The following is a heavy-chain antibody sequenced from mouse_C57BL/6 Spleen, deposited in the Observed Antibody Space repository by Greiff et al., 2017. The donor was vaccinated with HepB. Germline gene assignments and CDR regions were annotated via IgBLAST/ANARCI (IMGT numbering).Heavy chain of an antibody. CDR1: GFTFSSYG. Sequence: EVMLVESGGDLVKPGGSLKLSCAASGFTFSSYGMSWVRQTPDKRLEWVATISSGGSYTYYPDSVKGRFTISRDNAKNTLYLQMSSLKSEDTAMYYCARLRDYGSSYFDYWGQGTTLTVSS. J-gene: IGHJ2*01. CDR3: ARLRDYGSSYFDY. V-gene: IGHV5-6*02. D-gene: IGHD1-1*01. CDR2: ISSGGSYT.